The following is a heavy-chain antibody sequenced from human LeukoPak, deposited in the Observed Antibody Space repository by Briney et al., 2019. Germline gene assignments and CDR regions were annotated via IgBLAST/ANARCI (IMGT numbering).Heavy chain of an antibody. CDR3: ARECIDGYYESSGYDL. CDR2: IKDDGSRK. CDR1: GFSLSGYW. Sequence: GGSLRLSCAASGFSLSGYWMTWVRQAPGKGLEWVASIKDDGSRKHDVGSARGRFTISRDNAKNSLYLDMNSLRAEDTAVYYCARECIDGYYESSGYDLWGQGTLVTVSS. V-gene: IGHV3-7*01. D-gene: IGHD3-22*01. J-gene: IGHJ4*02.